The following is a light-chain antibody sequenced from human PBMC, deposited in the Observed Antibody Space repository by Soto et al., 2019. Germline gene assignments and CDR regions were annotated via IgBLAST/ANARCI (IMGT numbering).Light chain of an antibody. CDR3: ASWDDRLKGGI. J-gene: IGLJ1*01. CDR1: SSNIGSNT. CDR2: TNT. Sequence: QSVLTQPPSASGTPGQRVTISCSGSSSNIGSNTVYWYQQLPGAAPKLLTYTNTQRPSGVPDRFSGSKSGTSASLAISGLQSEDEAVYYCASWDDRLKGGIFGTGTKLTVL. V-gene: IGLV1-44*01.